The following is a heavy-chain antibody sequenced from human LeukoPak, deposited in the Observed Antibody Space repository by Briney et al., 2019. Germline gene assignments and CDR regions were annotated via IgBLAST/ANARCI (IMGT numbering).Heavy chain of an antibody. CDR3: ARVALGSYNWFDP. J-gene: IGHJ5*02. CDR1: EFTFSRYW. V-gene: IGHV3-74*01. Sequence: GGSLRLSCAASEFTFSRYWMHWVRQAPGKGLVWVSRISPDGSRTTYADSVKGRFTISRDNAKNTVYLQMNSLRAEDTAVYYCARVALGSYNWFDPWGQGTLVTVSS. D-gene: IGHD3-10*01. CDR2: ISPDGSRT.